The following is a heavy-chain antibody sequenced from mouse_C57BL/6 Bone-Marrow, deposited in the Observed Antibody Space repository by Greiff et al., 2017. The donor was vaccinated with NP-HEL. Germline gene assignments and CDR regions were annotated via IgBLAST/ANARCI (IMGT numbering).Heavy chain of an antibody. J-gene: IGHJ3*01. CDR2: IAPSDSYT. CDR1: GYTFTSYW. CDR3: ARDDYEWFAY. V-gene: IGHV1-50*01. Sequence: QVQLQQPGAELVKPGASVKLSCKASGYTFTSYWMQWVKQRPGQGLEWIGEIAPSDSYTNYNHKFKGKATLTVDPSSSPAYMQLSSLTSEDSAVYYCARDDYEWFAYWGQGTLVTVSA. D-gene: IGHD2-4*01.